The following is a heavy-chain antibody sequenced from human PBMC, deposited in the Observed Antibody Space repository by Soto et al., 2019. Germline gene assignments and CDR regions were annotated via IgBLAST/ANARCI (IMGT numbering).Heavy chain of an antibody. Sequence: QVQLVQSGAEVKKPGASVKVSCKASGYTFTSYDINWVRQATGQGLEWMGWMNPNSGNTGYAQKFQGRVTMTRNTSISTAYMELSSLRSEDTAVYYCARGIQGDPIAARPYYYYGMDVWGQGTTVTVSS. D-gene: IGHD6-6*01. CDR3: ARGIQGDPIAARPYYYYGMDV. V-gene: IGHV1-8*01. J-gene: IGHJ6*02. CDR2: MNPNSGNT. CDR1: GYTFTSYD.